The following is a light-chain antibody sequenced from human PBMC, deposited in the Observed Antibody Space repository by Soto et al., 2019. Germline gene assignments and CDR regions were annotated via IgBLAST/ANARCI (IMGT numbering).Light chain of an antibody. CDR3: QQYDSSPLT. Sequence: LTHSPGTLSFSPGEKTSLSFSASQSVSSSYLAWYQQKPGQAPRLLIYGASSRATGIPDRFSGSGSGTDFTLTISRLEPEDFAVYNCQQYDSSPLTFGGGTKVDI. CDR1: QSVSSSY. J-gene: IGKJ4*01. CDR2: GAS. V-gene: IGKV3-20*01.